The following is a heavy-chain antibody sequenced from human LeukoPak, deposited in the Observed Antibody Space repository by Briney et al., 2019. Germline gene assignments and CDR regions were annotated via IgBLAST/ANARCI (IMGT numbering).Heavy chain of an antibody. CDR3: ARDPDSSGYDY. V-gene: IGHV3-48*04. D-gene: IGHD3-22*01. J-gene: IGHJ4*02. Sequence: PGRSLRLSCAASGFTFSSYSMNWVRQAPGKGLEWVSYISSSSSTIYYADSVKGRFTISRDNAKNSLYLQMNSLRAEDTAVYYCARDPDSSGYDYWGQGTLVTVSS. CDR1: GFTFSSYS. CDR2: ISSSSSTI.